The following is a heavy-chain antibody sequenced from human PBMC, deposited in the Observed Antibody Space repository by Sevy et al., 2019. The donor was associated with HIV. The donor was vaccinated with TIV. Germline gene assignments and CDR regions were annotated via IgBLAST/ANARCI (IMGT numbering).Heavy chain of an antibody. CDR1: GLNFRDHA. V-gene: IGHV3-23*01. D-gene: IGHD1-26*01. J-gene: IGHJ3*02. CDR3: AKDRIWELGDAFDI. Sequence: GGSLRLSCTTSGLNFRDHAMNWFRQAPGKGPEWVSGLSGGGGSPFYADSVKGRFTISRDNSKNTLYLQMNSLRAEDTALYYCAKDRIWELGDAFDIWGQGTMVTVSS. CDR2: LSGGGGSP.